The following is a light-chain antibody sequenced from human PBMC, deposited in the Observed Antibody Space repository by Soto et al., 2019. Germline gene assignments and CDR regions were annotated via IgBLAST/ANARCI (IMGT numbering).Light chain of an antibody. Sequence: IVLTQSPGTLSLYPGERATLSCRASQSVSNNLAWYQQKPGQAPRLLIYGASTRAAGIPARFSGSGSGTEFTLTISSLQSEDFAVYYCQQYNNWPPVFGPGTKVDIK. CDR2: GAS. CDR3: QQYNNWPPV. V-gene: IGKV3-15*01. CDR1: QSVSNN. J-gene: IGKJ3*01.